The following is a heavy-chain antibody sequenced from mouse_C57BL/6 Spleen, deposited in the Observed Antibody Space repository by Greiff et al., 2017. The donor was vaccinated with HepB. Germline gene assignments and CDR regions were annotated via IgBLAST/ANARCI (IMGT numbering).Heavy chain of an antibody. V-gene: IGHV1-64*01. J-gene: IGHJ3*01. D-gene: IGHD1-1*01. CDR2: IHPNSGST. CDR1: GYTFTSYW. CDR3: ASGDYYGRSSWFAY. Sequence: QVQLQQPGAELVKPGASVKLSCKASGYTFTSYWMHWVKQRPGQGLEWIGMIHPNSGSTNYNEKFKSKATLTVDKSSSTAYMQLSSLTSEDSAVYYCASGDYYGRSSWFAYWGQGTLVTVSA.